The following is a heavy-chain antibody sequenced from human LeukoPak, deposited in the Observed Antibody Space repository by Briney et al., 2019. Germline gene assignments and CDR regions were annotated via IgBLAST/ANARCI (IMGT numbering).Heavy chain of an antibody. CDR2: ISGSGGST. CDR3: ATGGIYTGDWFDP. V-gene: IGHV3-23*01. Sequence: PGGPLRLSCAASGFTFSSYAMSWVRQAPGRGLEWVSAISGSGGSTYYADSVKGRFTISRDNSKNTLYLQMNSLRAEDTAVYYCATGGIYTGDWFDPWGQGTLVTVSS. J-gene: IGHJ5*02. D-gene: IGHD6-13*01. CDR1: GFTFSSYA.